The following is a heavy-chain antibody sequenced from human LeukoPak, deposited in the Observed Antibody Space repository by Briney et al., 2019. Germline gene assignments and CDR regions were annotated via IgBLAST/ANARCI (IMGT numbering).Heavy chain of an antibody. D-gene: IGHD6-13*01. J-gene: IGHJ5*02. V-gene: IGHV4-39*07. CDR3: ARASRGGSSITFDP. CDR2: IYYSGST. Sequence: PSETLSLTCTVSGGSISSSSYYWGWIRQPPGKGLEWIGSIYYSGSTYYNPSLKSRVTISVDTSKNQFSLKLSPVTAADTAVYYCARASRGGSSITFDPWGQGTLVTVSS. CDR1: GGSISSSSYY.